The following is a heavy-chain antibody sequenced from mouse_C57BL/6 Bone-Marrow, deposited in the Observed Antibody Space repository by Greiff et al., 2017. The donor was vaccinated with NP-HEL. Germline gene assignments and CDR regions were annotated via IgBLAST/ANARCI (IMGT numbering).Heavy chain of an antibody. Sequence: QVQLQQPGAELVKPGASVKMSCKASGYTFTSYWITWVKQRPGQGLEWIGDIYPGSGSTNYNEKFKSKATLTVDTSSSTAYMQLSSLTSEDSAVYYCARGGYDDGGFAYWGQGTLVTVSA. J-gene: IGHJ3*01. CDR2: IYPGSGST. CDR1: GYTFTSYW. D-gene: IGHD2-2*01. V-gene: IGHV1-55*01. CDR3: ARGGYDDGGFAY.